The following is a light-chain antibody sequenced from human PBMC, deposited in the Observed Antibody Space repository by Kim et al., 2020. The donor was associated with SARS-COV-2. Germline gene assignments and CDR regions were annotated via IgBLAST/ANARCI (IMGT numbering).Light chain of an antibody. CDR1: PSVSSN. CDR3: QQYNNWPRS. J-gene: IGKJ3*01. Sequence: GPPGERAPLSCRASPSVSSNLAWYQQKPGQAPRLLINGASTRATGIPARFSGSGSGTEFTLTISSLQSEDFAVYSCQQYNNWPRSFGPGTKVDIK. V-gene: IGKV3-15*01. CDR2: GAS.